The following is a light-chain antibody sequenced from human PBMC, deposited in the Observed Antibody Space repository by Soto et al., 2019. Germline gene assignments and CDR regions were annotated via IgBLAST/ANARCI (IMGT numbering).Light chain of an antibody. V-gene: IGLV2-23*01. CDR2: EAN. Sequence: QSALTQPASVSGSPGQSITISCTGTSSDVGSYNLVSWYQQHPGKAPKLIIYEANKRPSGISNRFSGSESGNTASLTISGLQPEDEADYYCCSYASRDTYVFGTGTKLTVL. CDR3: CSYASRDTYV. J-gene: IGLJ1*01. CDR1: SSDVGSYNL.